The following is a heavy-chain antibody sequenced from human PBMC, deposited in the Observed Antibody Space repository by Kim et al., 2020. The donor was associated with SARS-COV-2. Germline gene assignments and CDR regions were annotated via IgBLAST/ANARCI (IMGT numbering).Heavy chain of an antibody. CDR2: IYYTGST. J-gene: IGHJ4*02. CDR1: GDSIRSGDHY. V-gene: IGHV4-31*03. CDR3: ARASKQWGDYFDY. D-gene: IGHD3-16*01. Sequence: SETLSLTCTVSGDSIRSGDHYWSWVRQHPVKGLEWIGFIYYTGSTYYNPSLKSRVTISVDTSKNQFSLNLASVTAADTDVYYCARASKQWGDYFDYWGQGTLVTVSS.